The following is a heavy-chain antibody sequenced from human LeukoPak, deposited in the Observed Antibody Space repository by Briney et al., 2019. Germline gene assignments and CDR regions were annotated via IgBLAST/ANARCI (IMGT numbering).Heavy chain of an antibody. Sequence: GGSLRLSCAASGFDSSAYEMNWVRQAPGKGVEWVAYFAGSDTTKYYADSVRGRFTISRDNAKNSLYLQMNSLRAEDTALYYCTTLGYHLDSWGQGTLVTVSS. CDR3: TTLGYHLDS. J-gene: IGHJ4*02. CDR2: FAGSDTTK. V-gene: IGHV3-48*03. D-gene: IGHD3-22*01. CDR1: GFDSSAYE.